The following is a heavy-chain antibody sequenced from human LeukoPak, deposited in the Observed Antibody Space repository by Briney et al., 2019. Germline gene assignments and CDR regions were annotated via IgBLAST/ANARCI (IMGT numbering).Heavy chain of an antibody. D-gene: IGHD4-23*01. J-gene: IGHJ4*02. CDR2: INPSGGT. CDR1: GGSFSGYH. Sequence: SETLSLTCTVYGGSFSGYHWSWIRQPPGKGLEWIGAINPSGGTNYNPSLKSRVTISLDTSKKQFSLRVSSVTAADTAVYYCASRLRWSSENYWGQGTLATVSS. CDR3: ASRLRWSSENY. V-gene: IGHV4-34*01.